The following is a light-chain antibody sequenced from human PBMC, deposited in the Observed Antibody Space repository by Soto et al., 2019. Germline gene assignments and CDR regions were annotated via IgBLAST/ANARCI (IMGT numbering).Light chain of an antibody. V-gene: IGKV2-30*01. CDR1: ESPVITDGDTL. CDR2: RVS. J-gene: IGKJ2*01. Sequence: IVLTQSPLSLPVTLGQPASISCRSSESPVITDGDTLLNWFQQRPGQSPRRLIYRVSNRDFGVPDKFSGSGSGTEFTLKISSVEAEDVAIYYCMQCARWPYTFGQGTKLEI. CDR3: MQCARWPYT.